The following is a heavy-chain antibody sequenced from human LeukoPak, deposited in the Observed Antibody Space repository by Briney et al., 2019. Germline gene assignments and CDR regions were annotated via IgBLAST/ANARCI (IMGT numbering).Heavy chain of an antibody. J-gene: IGHJ4*02. CDR1: EYIFTTYW. CDR3: ARCGTIGTGGDY. V-gene: IGHV5-51*01. D-gene: IGHD1-1*01. Sequence: GESLKISCKGSEYIFTTYWNDWVRQMPGKGLEGMGSIYPGDSDTRYSPSFQGQVTISADKSISTAYLQWSSLKASDSAMYYCARCGTIGTGGDYWGQGTLVTVSS. CDR2: IYPGDSDT.